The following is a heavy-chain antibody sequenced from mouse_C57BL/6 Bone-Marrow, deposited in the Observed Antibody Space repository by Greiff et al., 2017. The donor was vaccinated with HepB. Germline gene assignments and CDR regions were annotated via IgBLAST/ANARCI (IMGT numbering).Heavy chain of an antibody. CDR3: ARDYGSSPAWFAY. V-gene: IGHV1-55*01. D-gene: IGHD1-1*01. CDR2: IDPGSGST. Sequence: QVQLKQPGAELVKPGASVKMSCKASGYTFTSYWITWVKQRPGQGLEWIGDIDPGSGSTNYNEKFKSKATLTVDTSSSTAYMQLSSLTSEDSAVYYCARDYGSSPAWFAYWGQGTLVTVSA. J-gene: IGHJ3*01. CDR1: GYTFTSYW.